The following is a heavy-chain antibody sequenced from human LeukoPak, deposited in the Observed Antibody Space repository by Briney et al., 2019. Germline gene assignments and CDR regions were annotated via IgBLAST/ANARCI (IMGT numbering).Heavy chain of an antibody. V-gene: IGHV4-59*12. CDR3: ARGSMVRGVLRTYYYYMDV. J-gene: IGHJ6*03. D-gene: IGHD3-10*01. CDR2: IYYSGST. CDR1: GGSISSYY. Sequence: SETLSLTCTVSGGSISSYYWSWIRQPPGKGLEWIGYIYYSGSTNYNPSLKSRVTISVDTSKNQFSLKLSSVTAADTAVYYCARGSMVRGVLRTYYYYMDVWGKGTTVTVSS.